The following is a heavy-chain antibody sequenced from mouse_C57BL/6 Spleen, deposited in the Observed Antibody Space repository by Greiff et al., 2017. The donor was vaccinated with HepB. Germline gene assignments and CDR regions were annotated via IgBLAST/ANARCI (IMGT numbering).Heavy chain of an antibody. V-gene: IGHV1-64*01. Sequence: VQLQQPGAELVKPGASVKLSCKASGYTFTSYWMHWVKQRPGQGLEWIGMIHPNSGSTNYNEKFKSKATLTVDKSSSTAYMQLSSLTSEDSAVYYCARSDYGNYEGYFDVWGTGTTVTVSS. CDR1: GYTFTSYW. CDR2: IHPNSGST. J-gene: IGHJ1*03. D-gene: IGHD2-1*01. CDR3: ARSDYGNYEGYFDV.